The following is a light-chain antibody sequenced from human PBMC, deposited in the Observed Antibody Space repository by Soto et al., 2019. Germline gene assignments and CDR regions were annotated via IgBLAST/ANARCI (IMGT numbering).Light chain of an antibody. Sequence: DNVMTQSQDSLAVSLGERATTNCRSSQSVLYSSNSKNYIAWYQQKAGQPPRLLIYWASTREFEVPDRFSGGGAGTDFTLTISSLQAEDVAVYYCQQYYSKPTFCQGTKVEIK. CDR1: QSVLYSSNSKNY. CDR3: QQYYSKPT. J-gene: IGKJ1*01. V-gene: IGKV4-1*01. CDR2: WAS.